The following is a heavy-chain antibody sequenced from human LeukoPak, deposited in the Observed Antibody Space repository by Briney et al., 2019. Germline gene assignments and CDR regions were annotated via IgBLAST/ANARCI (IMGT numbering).Heavy chain of an antibody. D-gene: IGHD1-26*01. V-gene: IGHV1-2*06. CDR1: GYTFTGYY. CDR3: ARERVGATSSSNFDY. Sequence: SVKVSCKASGYTFTGYYMHWVRQAPGQGLEWMGRINPNSGGTNYAQKFQGRVTMTRDTSISTAYMELSRLRSDDTAVYYCARERVGATSSSNFDYWGRGTLVTVSS. J-gene: IGHJ4*02. CDR2: INPNSGGT.